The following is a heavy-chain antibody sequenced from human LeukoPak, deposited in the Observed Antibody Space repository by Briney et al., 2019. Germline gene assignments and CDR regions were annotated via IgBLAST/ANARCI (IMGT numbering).Heavy chain of an antibody. CDR3: ARDTYGEYYYYYYMDV. CDR2: ISAYNGNT. V-gene: IGHV1-18*04. CDR1: GYTFTSYY. J-gene: IGHJ6*03. D-gene: IGHD4-17*01. Sequence: ASVKVSCKASGYTFTSYYMHWVRQAPGQGLEWMGWISAYNGNTNYAQKLQGRVTMTTDTSTSTAYMELRSLRSDDTAVYYCARDTYGEYYYYYYMDVWGKGTTVTVSS.